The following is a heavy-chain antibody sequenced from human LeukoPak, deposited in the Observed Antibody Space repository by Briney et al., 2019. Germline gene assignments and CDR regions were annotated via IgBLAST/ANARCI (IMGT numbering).Heavy chain of an antibody. V-gene: IGHV3-7*01. CDR1: GFTFSSYW. CDR3: ARDQGGYSSSSGLDY. J-gene: IGHJ4*02. D-gene: IGHD6-6*01. Sequence: GGSLRLSCAASGFTFSSYWMSWVRQAPGKGLEWVANIKQDGSEKYYVDSVKGRFTISRDNAKNSLYLQMNSLRAEDTAVYYCARDQGGYSSSSGLDYWGQGTLVTVSS. CDR2: IKQDGSEK.